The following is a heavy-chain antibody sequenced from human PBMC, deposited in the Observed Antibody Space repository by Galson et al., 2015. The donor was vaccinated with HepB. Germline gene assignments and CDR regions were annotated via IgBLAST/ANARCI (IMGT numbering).Heavy chain of an antibody. V-gene: IGHV3-48*02. CDR3: ARGTYCSGGSCYFNY. CDR2: ISSSSSTI. Sequence: SLRLSCAASGFIFSSHSMNWVRQAPGKGLEWVSDISSSSSTIYYADSVKGRFTISRDNAKNSLYLQMNSLRDEDTAVYYCARGTYCSGGSCYFNYWGQGTLVTVSS. CDR1: GFIFSSHS. D-gene: IGHD2-15*01. J-gene: IGHJ4*02.